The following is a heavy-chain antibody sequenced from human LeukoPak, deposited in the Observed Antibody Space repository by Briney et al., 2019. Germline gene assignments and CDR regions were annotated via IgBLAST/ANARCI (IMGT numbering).Heavy chain of an antibody. J-gene: IGHJ4*02. CDR1: GGSISSNNW. V-gene: IGHV4-4*02. Sequence: PSETLSLTCAVSGGSISSNNWWGWDRQPPGKGLEWIGEIYHSGSPNYNPSLKSRVTISVDKSRNHLSLNLSSVTAADTAVYYCARVNINNWHSCDYWGQGTLVTVSS. D-gene: IGHD1-1*01. CDR3: ARVNINNWHSCDY. CDR2: IYHSGSP.